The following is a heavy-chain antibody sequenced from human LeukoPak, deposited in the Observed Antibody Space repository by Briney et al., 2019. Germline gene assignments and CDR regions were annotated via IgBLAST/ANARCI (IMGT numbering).Heavy chain of an antibody. J-gene: IGHJ4*02. D-gene: IGHD3-10*01. CDR3: MTNYYYTSGSYYRADY. V-gene: IGHV1-24*01. Sequence: ASVKVSCKVSGYTLKEFSMYWVRQAPGKGLEWIGGFDPEDGETFYAQKFQGRFTMTEDTSTDTAYMGLSSLRSEDTAIYYCMTNYYYTSGSYYRADYWGQGTLVTVSS. CDR1: GYTLKEFS. CDR2: FDPEDGET.